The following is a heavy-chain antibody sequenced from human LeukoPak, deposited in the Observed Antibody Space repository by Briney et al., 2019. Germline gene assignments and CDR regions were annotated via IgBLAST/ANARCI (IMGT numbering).Heavy chain of an antibody. CDR2: IYTSGST. J-gene: IGHJ6*03. Sequence: SETLSLTCTVSGGSISSYYWSWIRQPAGKGLEWIGRIYTSGSTNYNPSLKSRVTISVGTSKNQFSLKLSSVTAADTAVYYCARHKDYYYSYMDVWGKGTTVTISS. V-gene: IGHV4-4*07. CDR3: ARHKDYYYSYMDV. CDR1: GGSISSYY.